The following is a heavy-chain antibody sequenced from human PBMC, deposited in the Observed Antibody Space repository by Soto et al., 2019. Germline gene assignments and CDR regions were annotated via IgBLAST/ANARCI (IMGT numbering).Heavy chain of an antibody. Sequence: QLQLQESGPGLVKPSETLSLICTVSGGSISSSDYYWGWIRQPPGKGLEWIGSVFYSGNTYYNPSLKSRVTISIDTSKNQFSLELNSVTAADTAVYYCARHLYAVGLEYWGQGNLVTVSS. CDR2: VFYSGNT. CDR1: GGSISSSDYY. J-gene: IGHJ4*02. V-gene: IGHV4-39*01. CDR3: ARHLYAVGLEY. D-gene: IGHD2-8*01.